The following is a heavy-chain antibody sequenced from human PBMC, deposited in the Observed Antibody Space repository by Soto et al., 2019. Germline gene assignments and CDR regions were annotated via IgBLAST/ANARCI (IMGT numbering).Heavy chain of an antibody. D-gene: IGHD3-3*01. J-gene: IGHJ4*02. CDR1: GFTFSSYA. CDR2: ISGSGGST. Sequence: PGGSLRLSCAASGFTFSSYAMNWVRQAPGKGLEWVSGISGSGGSTYYADSVKGRFTISRDNSKNTLYLQMNSLRAEDTAVYYCAKGRFLEWLLDYWGQGTLVTVSS. CDR3: AKGRFLEWLLDY. V-gene: IGHV3-23*01.